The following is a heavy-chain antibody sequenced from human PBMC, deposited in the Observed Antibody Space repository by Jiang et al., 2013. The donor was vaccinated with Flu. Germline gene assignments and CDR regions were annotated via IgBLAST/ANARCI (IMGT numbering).Heavy chain of an antibody. CDR2: INAGNGNT. Sequence: SGAEVKKPGASVKVSCKASGYTFTSYAMHWVRQAPGQRLEWMGWINAGNGNTKYSQKFQGRVTITRDTSASTAYMELSSLRSEDTAVYYCAREVGGAIVGATTPWFDPWGQGTLVTVSS. D-gene: IGHD1-26*01. J-gene: IGHJ5*02. CDR1: GYTFTSYA. V-gene: IGHV1-3*01. CDR3: AREVGGAIVGATTPWFDP.